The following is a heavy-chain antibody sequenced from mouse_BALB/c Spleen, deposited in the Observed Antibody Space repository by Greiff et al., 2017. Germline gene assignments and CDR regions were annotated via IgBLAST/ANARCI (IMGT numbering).Heavy chain of an antibody. CDR1: GFTFSDYY. CDR3: ARDQAVVAYYFDY. D-gene: IGHD1-1*01. Sequence: EVHLVESGGGLVKPGGSLKLSCAASGFTFSDYYMYWVRQTPEKRLEWVATISDGGSYTYYPDSVKGRFTISRDNAKNNLYLQMSSLKSEDTAMYYCARDQAVVAYYFDYWGQGTTLTVSS. CDR2: ISDGGSYT. J-gene: IGHJ2*01. V-gene: IGHV5-4*02.